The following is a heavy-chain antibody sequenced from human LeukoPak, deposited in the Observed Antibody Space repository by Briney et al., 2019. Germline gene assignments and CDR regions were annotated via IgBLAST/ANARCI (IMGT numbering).Heavy chain of an antibody. CDR1: GYTFTGYY. J-gene: IGHJ3*02. D-gene: IGHD4-17*01. V-gene: IGHV1-2*02. CDR3: ARARDYGDYGAFDI. Sequence: ASVKVSCKASGYTFTGYYMHWVRQAPGQGLEWMGWINPNSGGTNYAQKFQGRVTMTRDTSISTAYMELSRLRSDDTAVYYCARARDYGDYGAFDIWGQGTMVTVSS. CDR2: INPNSGGT.